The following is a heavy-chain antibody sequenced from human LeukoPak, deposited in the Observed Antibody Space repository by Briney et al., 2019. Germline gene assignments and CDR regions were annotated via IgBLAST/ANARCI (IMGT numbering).Heavy chain of an antibody. Sequence: PGGSLRLSCAASGFTFSNYWMSWVRQAPGKGLEWVANIKQDRSEKYYVDSVKGRFTISRDNAKNSLYLQMNSLRADDTAVYYCARDRPSRRPGLVVDFWGQGTLVTVSS. V-gene: IGHV3-7*01. D-gene: IGHD2-8*02. CDR2: IKQDRSEK. J-gene: IGHJ4*02. CDR1: GFTFSNYW. CDR3: ARDRPSRRPGLVVDF.